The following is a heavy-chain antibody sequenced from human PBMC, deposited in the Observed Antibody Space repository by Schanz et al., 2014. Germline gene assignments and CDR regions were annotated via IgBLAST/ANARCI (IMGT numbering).Heavy chain of an antibody. CDR2: ISGGGGTR. D-gene: IGHD2-2*01. CDR1: GFTFGSYG. Sequence: EEQLLQSGGGLVQPGGSLRLSCAASGFTFGSYGMSWVRQGPGKGLEWVSGISGGGGTRNYADSVKGRFTVFRDNSKRTLYLKSNNPRAEDTAVYYCAKDSCSSTTCYGYGMDVWGQGSTVTVSS. CDR3: AKDSCSSTTCYGYGMDV. J-gene: IGHJ6*02. V-gene: IGHV3-23*01.